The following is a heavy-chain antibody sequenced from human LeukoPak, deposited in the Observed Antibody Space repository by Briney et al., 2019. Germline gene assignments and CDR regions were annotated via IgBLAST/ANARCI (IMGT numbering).Heavy chain of an antibody. D-gene: IGHD6-13*01. Sequence: SETLSLTCTVSGGSISSGGYYWSWIRQHPGKGLEWIGYIYYSGSTYYNPSLKSRVTISVYTSKNQFSLKLSSVTAADTAVYYCARGIAAAPPSQFYDYWGQGTLVTVSS. CDR2: IYYSGST. J-gene: IGHJ4*02. V-gene: IGHV4-31*03. CDR3: ARGIAAAPPSQFYDY. CDR1: GGSISSGGYY.